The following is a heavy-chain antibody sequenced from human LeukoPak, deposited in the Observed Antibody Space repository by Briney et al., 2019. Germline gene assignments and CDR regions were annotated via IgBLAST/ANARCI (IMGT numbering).Heavy chain of an antibody. V-gene: IGHV4-59*01. CDR1: GGSINSYY. CDR2: TYYSGST. Sequence: EPSETLSLTCTVSGGSINSYYWSWIRQPPGKGLEWIGYTYYSGSTNYNPSLKSRVTISVDTSKNQFSLKLSSVTAADTAVYYCARRFRYDFWSGYYTGPFDYWGQGTLVTVSS. J-gene: IGHJ4*02. CDR3: ARRFRYDFWSGYYTGPFDY. D-gene: IGHD3-3*01.